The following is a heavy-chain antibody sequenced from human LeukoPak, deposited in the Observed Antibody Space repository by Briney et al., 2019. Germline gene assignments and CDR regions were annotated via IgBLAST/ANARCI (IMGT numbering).Heavy chain of an antibody. Sequence: GGSLRLSCAASGFTFSIFAMTWVRQAPGKGLEWVSLISGSGGIIYYADSVNGRFTISRDNSKNTLYLQMHSLRAEDTAVYYCAARPGEVAVPFDYWGQGTLVTVSS. CDR1: GFTFSIFA. V-gene: IGHV3-23*01. CDR2: ISGSGGII. CDR3: AARPGEVAVPFDY. J-gene: IGHJ4*02. D-gene: IGHD2-15*01.